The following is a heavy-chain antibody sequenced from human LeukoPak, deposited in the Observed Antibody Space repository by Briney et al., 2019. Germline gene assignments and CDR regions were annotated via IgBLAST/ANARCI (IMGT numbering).Heavy chain of an antibody. CDR3: AREFRKIQLSFDY. Sequence: GGSLRLSCAASGFTFSSYAMHWDRQAPGKGLEWVAVISYDGSNKYYADSVKGRFTISRDNSKNTLYLQMNSLRAEDTAVYYCAREFRKIQLSFDYWGQGTLATVSS. V-gene: IGHV3-30-3*01. CDR1: GFTFSSYA. J-gene: IGHJ4*02. CDR2: ISYDGSNK. D-gene: IGHD5-18*01.